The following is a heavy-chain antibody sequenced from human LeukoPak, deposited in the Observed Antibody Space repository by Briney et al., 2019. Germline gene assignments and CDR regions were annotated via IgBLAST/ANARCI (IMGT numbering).Heavy chain of an antibody. CDR1: GYTFTSYA. CDR2: INTNTGNP. J-gene: IGHJ3*02. CDR3: AREGPSDAFDI. Sequence: ASVKVSCKASGYTFTSYALNWVRQAPGQGLEWMGWINTNTGNPTYAQGFTGRFVFSLDTSVSTAYLQISSLKTEDTAVYYCAREGPSDAFDIWGQGTMVTVSS. V-gene: IGHV7-4-1*02.